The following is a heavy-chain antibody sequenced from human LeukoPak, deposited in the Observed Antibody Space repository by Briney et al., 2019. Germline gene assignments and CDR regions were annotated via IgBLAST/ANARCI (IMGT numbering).Heavy chain of an antibody. CDR3: AKSPGSVGYQSPFGY. V-gene: IGHV3-23*01. CDR2: ISPSDGDT. D-gene: IGHD2-2*01. J-gene: IGHJ4*02. CDR1: GFTFSSYA. Sequence: QSGGSLRLSCAASGFTFSSYAMNWVRQAPGKGLEWVSSISPSDGDTHYADSVKGRFTISRDNSKNTLYLQMNRLRAEDTAIYYCAKSPGSVGYQSPFGYWGQGTLVTVSS.